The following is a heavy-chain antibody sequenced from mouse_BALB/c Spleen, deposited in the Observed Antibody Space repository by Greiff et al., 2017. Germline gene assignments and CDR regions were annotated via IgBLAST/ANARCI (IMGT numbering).Heavy chain of an antibody. Sequence: QVQLKESGPGLVQPSQSLSITCTVSGFSLTSYGVHWVRQSPGKGLEWLGVIWSGGSTDYNAAFISRLSISKDNSKSQVFFKMNSLQANDTAIYYCARIEGYYGSSSPGFAYWGQGTLVTVSA. CDR3: ARIEGYYGSSSPGFAY. CDR2: IWSGGST. CDR1: GFSLTSYG. V-gene: IGHV2-2*02. D-gene: IGHD1-1*01. J-gene: IGHJ3*01.